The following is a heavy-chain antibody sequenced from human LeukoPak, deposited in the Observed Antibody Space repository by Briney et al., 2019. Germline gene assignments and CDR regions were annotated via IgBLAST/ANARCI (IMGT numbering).Heavy chain of an antibody. Sequence: GGSLRLSCAASGFTFSSYSMNWVRQAPGKGLEWVSSISSSSSYIYYADSVKGRFTISRDNAKNSLYLQMNSLRAEDTAVYYCVRETYTAYEIDYWGQGTLVTVSS. CDR1: GFTFSSYS. D-gene: IGHD2-2*02. CDR3: VRETYTAYEIDY. CDR2: ISSSSSYI. J-gene: IGHJ4*02. V-gene: IGHV3-21*01.